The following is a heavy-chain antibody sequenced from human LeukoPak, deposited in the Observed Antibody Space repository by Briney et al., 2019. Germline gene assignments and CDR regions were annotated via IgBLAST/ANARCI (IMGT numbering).Heavy chain of an antibody. CDR3: ARTKTSYLISFDY. CDR1: GGSLSSGDYY. V-gene: IGHV4-30-4*08. Sequence: PSETLSLTCTVSGGSLSSGDYYWSWIRQPPGKGLEWIGYIYYSGSTYYNPSLKSRVTISVDTSKNQFSLKLSSVTAADTAVYYCARTKTSYLISFDYWGQGTLVTVSS. D-gene: IGHD1-26*01. CDR2: IYYSGST. J-gene: IGHJ4*02.